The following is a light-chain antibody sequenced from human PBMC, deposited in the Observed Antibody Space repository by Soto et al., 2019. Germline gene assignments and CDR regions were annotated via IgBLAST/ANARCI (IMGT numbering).Light chain of an antibody. CDR1: SSDVGAYSY. Sequence: HSALTQPASLSGSPGQSITISCTESSSDVGAYSYVSGYLQHPGKAPKLLIDGVGNRPSGVSARFSGSKSGNTASLTISGLQAEDEADYYCSLYAHGSIYVFGTGTKVTVL. CDR2: GVG. J-gene: IGLJ1*01. V-gene: IGLV2-14*01. CDR3: SLYAHGSIYV.